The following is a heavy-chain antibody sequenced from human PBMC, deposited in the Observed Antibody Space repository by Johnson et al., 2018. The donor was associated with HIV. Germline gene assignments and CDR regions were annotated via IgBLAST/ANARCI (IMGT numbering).Heavy chain of an antibody. CDR3: VREWLYDAFDI. CDR2: IKQDGSER. V-gene: IGHV3-7*01. CDR1: GFTFSSYS. D-gene: IGHD3-22*01. J-gene: IGHJ3*02. Sequence: VQLVESGGGVVQPGRSLRLSCAASGFTFSSYSMHWVRQAPGKGLEWVATIKQDGSERYYVDSVKGRFTISRDNAKNSLYLRMNSLRAEDTAVYYCVREWLYDAFDIWGQGTMVSVSS.